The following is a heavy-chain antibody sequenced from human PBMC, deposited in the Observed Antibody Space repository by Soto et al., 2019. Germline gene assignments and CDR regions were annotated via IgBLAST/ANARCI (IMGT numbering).Heavy chain of an antibody. J-gene: IGHJ6*02. CDR1: GYTFTSYG. Sequence: ASVKVSCKASGYTFTSYGISWVRQAPGQGLEWMGWISAYNGNTNYAQKLQGRVTITADESTSTAYMELSSLRSEDTAVYYCARVHSSRTFYYYYGMDVWGQGTTVTVSS. D-gene: IGHD6-13*01. V-gene: IGHV1-18*01. CDR3: ARVHSSRTFYYYYGMDV. CDR2: ISAYNGNT.